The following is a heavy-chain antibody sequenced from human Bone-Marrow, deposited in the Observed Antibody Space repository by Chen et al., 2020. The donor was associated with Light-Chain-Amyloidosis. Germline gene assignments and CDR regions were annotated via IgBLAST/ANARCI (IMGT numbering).Heavy chain of an antibody. D-gene: IGHD2-21*01. Sequence: EVQLLESGGGLVQPGGSLRLSCAASGFTSSSYAMSWVRQAPGKGLEWVSGISGSGGSTYYADSVKGRFTISRDNSKNTLYLQMNSLRAEDTAVYYCAKRPPYPSIYGMDVWGQGTTVTVSS. CDR2: ISGSGGST. CDR3: AKRPPYPSIYGMDV. V-gene: IGHV3-23*01. J-gene: IGHJ6*02. CDR1: GFTSSSYA.